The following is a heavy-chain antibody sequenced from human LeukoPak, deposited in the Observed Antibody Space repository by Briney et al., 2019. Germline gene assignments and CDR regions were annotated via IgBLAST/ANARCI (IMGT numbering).Heavy chain of an antibody. D-gene: IGHD1-20*01. J-gene: IGHJ4*02. Sequence: ASVKVSCKASGYTFTAYYIHWVRQAPGQGLEWMGVISPGGGSTTYAQKFQGRVTMTRDTSTNTVYMELSSLRSEDTAVYYCARAYNWNDKFGYWGQGTLVTVSS. CDR2: ISPGGGST. CDR1: GYTFTAYY. V-gene: IGHV1-46*01. CDR3: ARAYNWNDKFGY.